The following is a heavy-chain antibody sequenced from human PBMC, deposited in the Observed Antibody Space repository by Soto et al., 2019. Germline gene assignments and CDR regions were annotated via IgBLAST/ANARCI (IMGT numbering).Heavy chain of an antibody. CDR1: GGSISSYY. V-gene: IGHV4-59*08. CDR3: ARRHSSSEEWFDP. D-gene: IGHD6-13*01. CDR2: IYYSGST. J-gene: IGHJ5*02. Sequence: SETLSLTCTVSGGSISSYYWSWIRQPPGKGLEWIGYIYYSGSTNYNPSLKSRVTISVDTSKNQFSLKLSSVTAADTAVYYCARRHSSSEEWFDPWGQGTLVTVSS.